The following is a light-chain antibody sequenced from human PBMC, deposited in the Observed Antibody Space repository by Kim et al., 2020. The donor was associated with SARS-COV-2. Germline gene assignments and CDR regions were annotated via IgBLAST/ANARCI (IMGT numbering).Light chain of an antibody. J-gene: IGKJ2*01. Sequence: DIQMTQSPSSLAASVGDRVTITCRASQSINIYLNWYQQKLGEAPKLLIYATSSLETGVPLRFSGSGSGTDFTLTISSLQPEDFATYYCQQSYSMPQTFGQGTKLEIK. CDR1: QSINIY. V-gene: IGKV1-39*01. CDR2: ATS. CDR3: QQSYSMPQT.